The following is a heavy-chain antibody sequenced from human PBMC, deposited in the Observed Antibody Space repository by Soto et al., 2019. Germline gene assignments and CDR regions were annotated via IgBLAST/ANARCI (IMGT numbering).Heavy chain of an antibody. D-gene: IGHD5-12*01. Sequence: ASVKVSCKASGYTFTSYDINWVRQATGQGLEWMGWMNPNSGNTGYAQKFQGRVTMTRNTSISTAYMELSSLRSEDTAVYYCARSGYSGYDSYYYYYYMDVWGKGTTVTSP. CDR3: ARSGYSGYDSYYYYYYMDV. V-gene: IGHV1-8*01. CDR2: MNPNSGNT. J-gene: IGHJ6*03. CDR1: GYTFTSYD.